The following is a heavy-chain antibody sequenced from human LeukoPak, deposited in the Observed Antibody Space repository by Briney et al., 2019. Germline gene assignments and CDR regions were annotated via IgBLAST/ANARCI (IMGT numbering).Heavy chain of an antibody. CDR2: ISWNSGRI. J-gene: IGHJ4*02. Sequence: HPGRSLRLSCAASGFTFDDYAMHWVRQAPGKGLEWVSGISWNSGRIGYADSVKGRLTISRDNAKNSLYLQMNSLRAEDTALYYCASGGSAVTRGMIITSEYYFHYWGQGILVTVSS. CDR1: GFTFDDYA. D-gene: IGHD3-10*01. CDR3: ASGGSAVTRGMIITSEYYFHY. V-gene: IGHV3-9*01.